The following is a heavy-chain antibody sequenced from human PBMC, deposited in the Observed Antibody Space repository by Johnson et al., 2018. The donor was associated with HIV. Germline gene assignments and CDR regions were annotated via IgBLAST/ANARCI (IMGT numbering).Heavy chain of an antibody. D-gene: IGHD2-8*01. CDR3: AKYVPHSFDI. Sequence: VQLVESGGGVVQPGGSLRLSCAASGFTFSSYGMHWVRQAPGKGLEWVAVISYDGSNKYYADSVKGRFTISRDNSKNTLYLQMNSLGPEDTGVFYCAKYVPHSFDIWGQGTMVIVSS. CDR2: ISYDGSNK. V-gene: IGHV3-30*18. CDR1: GFTFSSYG. J-gene: IGHJ3*02.